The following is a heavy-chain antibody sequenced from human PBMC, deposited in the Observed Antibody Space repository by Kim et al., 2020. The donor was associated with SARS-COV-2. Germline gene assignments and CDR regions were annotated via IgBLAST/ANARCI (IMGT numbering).Heavy chain of an antibody. D-gene: IGHD2-2*01. CDR2: ISYDGSNK. CDR1: GFTFSSYA. J-gene: IGHJ6*02. CDR3: ARAGDIVVVPALVDYYYYGMDV. Sequence: GGSLRLSCAASGFTFSSYAMHWVRQAPGKGLEWVAVISYDGSNKYYVDSVKGRFTISRDNSKNTLYLQMNSLRAEDTAVYYCARAGDIVVVPALVDYYYYGMDVWGQGTTVTVSS. V-gene: IGHV3-30*04.